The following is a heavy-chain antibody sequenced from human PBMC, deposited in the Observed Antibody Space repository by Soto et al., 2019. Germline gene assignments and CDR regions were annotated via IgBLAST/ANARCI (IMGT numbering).Heavy chain of an antibody. CDR1: GFTFDDYA. CDR3: AKDIVAAAGTGAFDI. CDR2: ISWNSGSI. Sequence: GGSLRLSCAASGFTFDDYAMHWVRQAPGKGLEWVSGISWNSGSIGYADSVKGRFTISRDNAKNSLYLQMNSLRAEDTALYYCAKDIVAAAGTGAFDIWGQGTMVT. D-gene: IGHD6-13*01. J-gene: IGHJ3*02. V-gene: IGHV3-9*01.